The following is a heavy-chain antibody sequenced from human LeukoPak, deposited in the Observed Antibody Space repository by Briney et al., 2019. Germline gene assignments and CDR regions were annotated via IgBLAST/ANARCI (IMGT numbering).Heavy chain of an antibody. CDR2: IKSKTDGGTT. V-gene: IGHV3-15*01. Sequence: GGSLRLSCAASGFTFSNAWMSWVRQAPGKGLEWVGRIKSKTDGGTTDYAAPVKGRFTISRDDSKNTLYLQMNSLKTEDTAVYYCTTDWSPRELPLRDFDYWGQGTLVTVSS. J-gene: IGHJ4*02. D-gene: IGHD1-26*01. CDR1: GFTFSNAW. CDR3: TTDWSPRELPLRDFDY.